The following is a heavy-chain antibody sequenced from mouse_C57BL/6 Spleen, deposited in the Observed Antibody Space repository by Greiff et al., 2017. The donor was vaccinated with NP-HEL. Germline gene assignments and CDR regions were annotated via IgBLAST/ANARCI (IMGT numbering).Heavy chain of an antibody. CDR2: IDPSDSYT. Sequence: QVQLQQPGAELVKPGASVKLSCKASGYTFTSYWMQWVKQRPGQGLEWIGEIDPSDSYTNYNQKFKGKATLTVDTSSSTAYMQLSSLTSEDSAVYYCARGGNYRFDYWGQGTTLTVSS. D-gene: IGHD2-1*01. V-gene: IGHV1-50*01. CDR3: ARGGNYRFDY. CDR1: GYTFTSYW. J-gene: IGHJ2*01.